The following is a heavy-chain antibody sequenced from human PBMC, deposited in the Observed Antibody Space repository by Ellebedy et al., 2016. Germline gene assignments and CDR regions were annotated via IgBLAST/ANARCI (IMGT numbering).Heavy chain of an antibody. D-gene: IGHD1-7*01. V-gene: IGHV4-30-4*08. CDR1: GGSISSGGYY. J-gene: IGHJ4*02. CDR2: IYYSGST. Sequence: SETLSLTCTVSGGSISSGGYYWSWIRQHPGKGLEWIGYIYYSGSTYYNPSLKSRVTISVDTSKNQFSLKLSSVTAADTAVYYCASQNWNYGQYFDYWGQGTLVTVSS. CDR3: ASQNWNYGQYFDY.